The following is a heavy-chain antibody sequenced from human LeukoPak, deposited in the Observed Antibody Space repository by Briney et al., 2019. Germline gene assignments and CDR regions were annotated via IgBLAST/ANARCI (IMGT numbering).Heavy chain of an antibody. D-gene: IGHD4-17*01. J-gene: IGHJ6*02. CDR2: IYSGGST. V-gene: IGHV3-53*01. CDR1: GFTVSSNY. CDR3: ARASRALRYYYYYGMDV. Sequence: GGSLRLSCAASGFTVSSNYMSWVRQAPGKGLEWVSVIYSGGSTYYADSVKGRFTISRGNSKNTLYLQMNSLRAEDTAVYYCARASRALRYYYYYGMDVWGQGTTVTVSS.